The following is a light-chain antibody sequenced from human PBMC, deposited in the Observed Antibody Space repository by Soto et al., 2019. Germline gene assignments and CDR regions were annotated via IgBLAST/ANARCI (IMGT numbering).Light chain of an antibody. CDR1: QSVFGY. CDR2: DAY. Sequence: VLTQSPATLSLSPGDRATLSCRASQSVFGYLAWYQHKPGQAPRLLIYDAYKRATGVPARFSGSGSETDFTLIISSLEPEDFAVLYCQERSDSPPLTFGGGTRVEIK. J-gene: IGKJ4*01. V-gene: IGKV3-11*01. CDR3: QERSDSPPLT.